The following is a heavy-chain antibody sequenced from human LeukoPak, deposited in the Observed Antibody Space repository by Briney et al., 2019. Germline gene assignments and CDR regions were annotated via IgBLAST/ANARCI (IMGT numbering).Heavy chain of an antibody. D-gene: IGHD7-27*01. V-gene: IGHV1-2*02. CDR1: GYRFSGYY. J-gene: IGHJ4*02. CDR2: INPNSGDT. Sequence: ASVKVSCKAVGYRFSGYYIQWVRQAPGQGLEWMGWINPNSGDTDFAQKFQGRVTLTRDTSISTAYMELSSLRFDDTAVYYCARDEADLGDYWGQGTLVTVSS. CDR3: ARDEADLGDY.